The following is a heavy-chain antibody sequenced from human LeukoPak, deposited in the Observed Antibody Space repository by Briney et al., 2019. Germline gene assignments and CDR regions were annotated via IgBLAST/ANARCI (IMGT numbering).Heavy chain of an antibody. CDR1: AFAFSDSA. J-gene: IGHJ4*02. CDR3: ASRPSNTWAGPFDF. D-gene: IGHD6-13*01. V-gene: IGHV3-23*01. Sequence: PGGSLSLSCVAPAFAFSDSAMGWVRLTEGKGLEWVSFSRADDYSTYYADSVKGRFTISRDNSKNTMYLQMNSLRAEDTAIYYCASRPSNTWAGPFDFWGQGTLVTVSS. CDR2: SRADDYST.